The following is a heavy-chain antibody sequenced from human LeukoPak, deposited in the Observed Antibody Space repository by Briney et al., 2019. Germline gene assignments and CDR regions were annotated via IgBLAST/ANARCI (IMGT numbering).Heavy chain of an antibody. V-gene: IGHV3-74*01. Sequence: GGSLRLSCAASGYTFSRYWMHWVRQGPGKGLVWVSRINEDGSSTSYAESVRGRFTISRDNAKSTSYLQMNSLRAEDAAVYYCTTDTFGARDSWGQGTLVTVSS. CDR2: INEDGSST. CDR1: GYTFSRYW. CDR3: TTDTFGARDS. D-gene: IGHD3-10*01. J-gene: IGHJ4*02.